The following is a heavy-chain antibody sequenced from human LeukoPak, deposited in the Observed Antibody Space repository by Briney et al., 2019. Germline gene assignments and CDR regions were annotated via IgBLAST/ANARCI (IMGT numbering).Heavy chain of an antibody. CDR3: AREGPATPGSGGHYCGLDV. J-gene: IGHJ6*02. CDR1: GYTFTNYD. Sequence: ASVKVSCKASGYTFTNYDINWVRQATGQGLEWMGWMNPDSGNTAYAEKFQGRVTMARNTSISTAYMELSSLRSDGTAVYYCAREGPATPGSGGHYCGLDVWGQGTTVTVSS. D-gene: IGHD2-15*01. CDR2: MNPDSGNT. V-gene: IGHV1-8*01.